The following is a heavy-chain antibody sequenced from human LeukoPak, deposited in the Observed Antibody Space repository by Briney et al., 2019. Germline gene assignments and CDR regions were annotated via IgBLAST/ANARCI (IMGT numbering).Heavy chain of an antibody. CDR1: GFTVSSNY. D-gene: IGHD4-11*01. CDR3: ARPRPSNPLVHYYGMDV. CDR2: IYSGGST. J-gene: IGHJ6*02. V-gene: IGHV3-53*01. Sequence: GGSLRLSCAASGFTVSSNYMSWVRQAPGKGLEWVSVIYSGGSTYYADSVKGRFTISRDNSKNTLYLQMNSLRAEDTAVYYCARPRPSNPLVHYYGMDVWGQGTTVTVSS.